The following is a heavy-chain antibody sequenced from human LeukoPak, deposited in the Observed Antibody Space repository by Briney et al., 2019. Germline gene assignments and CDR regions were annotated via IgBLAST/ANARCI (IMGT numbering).Heavy chain of an antibody. Sequence: SETLSLTCTVSGGSISSYYWSWIRQPPGKGLEWIGYIYYSGSTNYNPSLKSRVTISVDTPKNQFSLKLSSVTAADTAVYYCARRYYYDSSAAFDYWGQGTLVTVSS. CDR1: GGSISSYY. J-gene: IGHJ4*02. D-gene: IGHD3-22*01. CDR2: IYYSGST. CDR3: ARRYYYDSSAAFDY. V-gene: IGHV4-59*01.